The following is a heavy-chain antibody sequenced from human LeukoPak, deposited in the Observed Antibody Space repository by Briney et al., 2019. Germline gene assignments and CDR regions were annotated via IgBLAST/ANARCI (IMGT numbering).Heavy chain of an antibody. V-gene: IGHV1-2*02. CDR3: ARGTLYYDFWSGYSTDFDY. CDR1: GYTFTGYY. Sequence: ASVKVSCKASGYTFTGYYMHWVRQAPGQGLEWMGWINPNSGGTNYAQKFQGRVTMTRDTSISTAYMELSRLRSDDTAVYYCARGTLYYDFWSGYSTDFDYWGQGTLVTVSS. J-gene: IGHJ4*02. D-gene: IGHD3-3*01. CDR2: INPNSGGT.